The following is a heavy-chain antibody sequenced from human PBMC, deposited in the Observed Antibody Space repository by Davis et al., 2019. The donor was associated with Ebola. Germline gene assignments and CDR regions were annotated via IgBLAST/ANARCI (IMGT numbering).Heavy chain of an antibody. Sequence: ASVKVSCKASGYTFTSYYMHCVRQAPGQGLEWMGMINPNDGRTIDAQKFQGRVTVTMDTSTTTVYMDLSSLRSEDTALYYCTTPGGQDSGYDVFDIWGQGTMVTVSS. CDR2: INPNDGRT. J-gene: IGHJ3*02. V-gene: IGHV1-46*03. D-gene: IGHD5-12*01. CDR1: GYTFTSYY. CDR3: TTPGGQDSGYDVFDI.